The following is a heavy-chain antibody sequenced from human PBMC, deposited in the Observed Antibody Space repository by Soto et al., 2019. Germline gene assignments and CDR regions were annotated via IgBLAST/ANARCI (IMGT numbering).Heavy chain of an antibody. D-gene: IGHD3-16*01. CDR2: IKSKSDGETA. CDR1: GLTFSNVW. CDR3: DIKDMINRDSSTSFDY. V-gene: IGHV3-15*01. Sequence: GGSLRLSCAASGLTFSNVWMTWVRQAPGKGLEWVGRIKSKSDGETADVAAPVKARFTISRDDSKNTVFLEMNSLKSEDTALYYCDIKDMINRDSSTSFDYWGRGTQVTVSS. J-gene: IGHJ4*02.